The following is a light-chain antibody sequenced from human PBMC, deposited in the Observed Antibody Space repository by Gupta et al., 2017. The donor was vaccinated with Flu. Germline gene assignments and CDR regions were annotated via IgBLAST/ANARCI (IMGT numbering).Light chain of an antibody. J-gene: IGLJ1*01. CDR1: RRAFGQYNF. CDR2: DVT. Sequence: VPRACTHARRAFGQYNFLSRYQEHPDKAPELIMNDVTERPSVVPDRFSGSKSGNPASLTVSGLQAEDEADYYCSSYAGGNTFVFGTGTRVTVL. V-gene: IGLV2-8*01. CDR3: SSYAGGNTFV.